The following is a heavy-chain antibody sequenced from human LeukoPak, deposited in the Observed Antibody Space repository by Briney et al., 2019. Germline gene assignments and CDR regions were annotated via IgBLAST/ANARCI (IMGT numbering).Heavy chain of an antibody. CDR2: IYCSGST. D-gene: IGHD5-18*01. Sequence: SETLSLTCTVSGVSISTYYWSWIRQPPGKGLEWIGYIYCSGSTNYNPSLKSRVTISIDTSRNQFSLRLNSVTAADTAVYYCASYRGYSYGYYFNYWGQGTLVTVSS. J-gene: IGHJ4*02. CDR1: GVSISTYY. CDR3: ASYRGYSYGYYFNY. V-gene: IGHV4-59*01.